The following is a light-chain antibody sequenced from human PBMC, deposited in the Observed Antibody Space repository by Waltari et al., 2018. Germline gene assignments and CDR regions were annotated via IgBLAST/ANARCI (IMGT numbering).Light chain of an antibody. CDR2: EVS. J-gene: IGLJ1*01. CDR3: SSYAGSSYV. V-gene: IGLV2-8*01. CDR1: SSDVGGYNY. Sequence: QSALTQLPSASGSPGQSVTISCTGTSSDVGGYNYVSCYQQHPGKAPKLMIYEVSKRPSGVPDRFSGSKSGNTASLTVSGLQAEDEADYYCSSYAGSSYVFGTGTKVTVL.